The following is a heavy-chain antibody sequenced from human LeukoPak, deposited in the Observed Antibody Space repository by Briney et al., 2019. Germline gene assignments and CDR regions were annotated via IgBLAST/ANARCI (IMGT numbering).Heavy chain of an antibody. Sequence: GGSLRLSCVASGFTVSSYAMTWVRQAPGKGLEWVSVIYNGGTTKYADSVKGRFIISRDNSRNMLYLQMNSLRAEDTAVYYCANEGGDCFGGTCYSKYWGQGTLVTVSS. J-gene: IGHJ4*02. CDR2: IYNGGTT. D-gene: IGHD2-15*01. CDR3: ANEGGDCFGGTCYSKY. V-gene: IGHV3-66*01. CDR1: GFTVSSYA.